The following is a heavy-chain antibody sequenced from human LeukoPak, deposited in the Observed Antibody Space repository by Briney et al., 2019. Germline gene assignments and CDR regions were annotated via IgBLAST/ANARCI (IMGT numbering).Heavy chain of an antibody. J-gene: IGHJ6*02. CDR1: GGSFSGYY. Sequence: PSETLSLTCAVYGGSFSGYYWSWIRQHPGKGLEWIGYIYYSGSTYYNPSLKSRVTISVDTSKNQFSLKVSSVTAADTAVYYCARDKWTAVAHYYYYYGMDVWGQGTTVTVSS. D-gene: IGHD6-19*01. V-gene: IGHV4-31*11. CDR3: ARDKWTAVAHYYYYYGMDV. CDR2: IYYSGST.